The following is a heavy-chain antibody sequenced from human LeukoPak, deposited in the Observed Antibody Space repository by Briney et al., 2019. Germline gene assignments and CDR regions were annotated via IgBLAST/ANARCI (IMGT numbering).Heavy chain of an antibody. Sequence: LTGGSLRLSCAASGFTFDDYTMHWVRQAPRKGLEWVSLISWDGGSTYYADSVKGRFTISRDNSKNSLYLQMNSLRTEDTALYYCAKDTNTYYYDSSGYQFDYWGQGTLVTVSS. CDR3: AKDTNTYYYDSSGYQFDY. CDR2: ISWDGGST. V-gene: IGHV3-43*01. CDR1: GFTFDDYT. J-gene: IGHJ4*02. D-gene: IGHD3-22*01.